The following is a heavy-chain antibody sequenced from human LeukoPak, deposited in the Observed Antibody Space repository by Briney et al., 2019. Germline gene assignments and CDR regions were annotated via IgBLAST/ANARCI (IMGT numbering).Heavy chain of an antibody. V-gene: IGHV3-23*01. J-gene: IGHJ5*02. CDR1: GFTFSGYA. CDR3: AKASTRWAGANWFDP. Sequence: PGGSLRLSCAASGFTFSGYAMSWARQAPGKGLQWVPLISGSGSSTNYADSVKGRFSVSRDNSKNTLYLQMNSLRGDDTAVYYCAKASTRWAGANWFDPWGQGTLVTVSS. CDR2: ISGSGSST. D-gene: IGHD4-23*01.